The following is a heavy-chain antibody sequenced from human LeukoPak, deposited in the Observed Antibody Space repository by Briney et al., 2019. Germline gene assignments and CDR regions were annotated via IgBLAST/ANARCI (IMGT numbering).Heavy chain of an antibody. J-gene: IGHJ4*02. CDR2: ISAYNGNT. CDR1: AYAFTSCD. CDR3: ARDDYGYYEGFDY. V-gene: IGHV1-18*01. D-gene: IGHD4/OR15-4a*01. Sequence: ASVKVSCKASAYAFTSCDISRLWQAPGQGLEWMGRISAYNGNTNYAQKLQGRVTMTTNTSTRTAYMELRSLRSDDTAVYFGARDDYGYYEGFDYWGQGTLVTVSS.